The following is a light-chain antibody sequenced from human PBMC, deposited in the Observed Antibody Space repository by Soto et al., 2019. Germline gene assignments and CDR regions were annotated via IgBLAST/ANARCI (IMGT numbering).Light chain of an antibody. CDR3: SSYAGSNNLV. CDR2: EVS. Sequence: QSALTQPPSASGSLGQSVTISCTGTGSDVGGYNYVSWYQQHPGKAPKLMIYEVSKRPSGVPDRFSGSKSGNTASLTVSGLQAEDEADYYCSSYAGSNNLVFGGGTKLTVL. J-gene: IGLJ2*01. V-gene: IGLV2-8*01. CDR1: GSDVGGYNY.